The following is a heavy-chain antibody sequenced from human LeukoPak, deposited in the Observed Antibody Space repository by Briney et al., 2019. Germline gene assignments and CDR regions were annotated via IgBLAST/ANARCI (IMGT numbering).Heavy chain of an antibody. CDR1: GYSISSGYY. Sequence: SETLSLTCAVSGYSISSGYYWGWIRQPPRKGLEWIGSIYHSGSTYYNPSLKSRVTISVDTSKNQFSLKLSSVTAADTAVYYCASTYYYGSGSYYNEGFDYWGQGTLVTVSS. D-gene: IGHD3-10*01. CDR3: ASTYYYGSGSYYNEGFDY. CDR2: IYHSGST. V-gene: IGHV4-38-2*01. J-gene: IGHJ4*02.